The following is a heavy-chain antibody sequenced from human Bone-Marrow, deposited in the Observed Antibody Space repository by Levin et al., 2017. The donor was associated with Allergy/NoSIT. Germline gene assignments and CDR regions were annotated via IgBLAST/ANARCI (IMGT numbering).Heavy chain of an antibody. V-gene: IGHV4-34*01. CDR2: INHSGST. Sequence: MSSETLSLTCAVYGGSFSGYYWSWIRQPPGKGLEWIGEINHSGSTNYNPSLKSRVTISVDTSKNQFSLKLSSVTAADTAVYYCARAYYYCSSTSCDLFDYWGQGTLVTVSS. J-gene: IGHJ4*02. CDR1: GGSFSGYY. CDR3: ARAYYYCSSTSCDLFDY. D-gene: IGHD2-2*01.